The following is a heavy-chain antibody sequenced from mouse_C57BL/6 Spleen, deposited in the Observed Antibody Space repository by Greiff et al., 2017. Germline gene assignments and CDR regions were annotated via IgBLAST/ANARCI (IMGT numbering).Heavy chain of an antibody. Sequence: QVQLQQPGAELVKPGASVKLSCKASGYTFTSYWMHWVKQRPGQGLEWIGMIHPNSGSTNYNEKFKSKATLTVDKSSSTAYMQLSSLTSEDSAVYYCAREPHIGTVPFAYWGQGTLLTVSA. V-gene: IGHV1-64*01. J-gene: IGHJ3*01. D-gene: IGHD2-14*01. CDR3: AREPHIGTVPFAY. CDR1: GYTFTSYW. CDR2: IHPNSGST.